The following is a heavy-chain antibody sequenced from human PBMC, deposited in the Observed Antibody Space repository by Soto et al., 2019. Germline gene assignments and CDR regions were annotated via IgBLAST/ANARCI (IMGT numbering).Heavy chain of an antibody. D-gene: IGHD6-6*01. CDR2: FDPEDGET. CDR1: GYTLTELS. J-gene: IGHJ6*03. V-gene: IGHV1-24*01. CDR3: ATSWGARIVARYRSSYYYYMDF. Sequence: ASVKVSCKVSGYTLTELSMHWVRQAPGKGLEWMGGFDPEDGETIYAQKFQGRVTMTEDTSTDTAYMELSSLRSEDTAVYYCATSWGARIVARYRSSYYYYMDFWGKGTSVTGSS.